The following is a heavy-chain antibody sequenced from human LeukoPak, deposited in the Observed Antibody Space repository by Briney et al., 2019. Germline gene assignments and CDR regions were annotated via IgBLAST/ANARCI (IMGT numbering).Heavy chain of an antibody. CDR1: EFTFSGFW. CDR2: INQDGSAR. V-gene: IGHV3-7*03. J-gene: IGHJ5*01. CDR3: ARDNWVDC. Sequence: GGSLRLSCVASEFTFSGFWMSWVRQVPGKGLDWVANINQDGSARHYVDSVKGRFTISRDNAKNSLYLQMNSLKVEDTAIYYCARDNWVDCWGQGTLVTVSS.